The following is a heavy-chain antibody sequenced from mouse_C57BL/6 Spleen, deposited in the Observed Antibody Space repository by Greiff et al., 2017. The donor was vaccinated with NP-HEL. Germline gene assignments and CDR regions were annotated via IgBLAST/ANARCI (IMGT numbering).Heavy chain of an antibody. V-gene: IGHV1-22*01. J-gene: IGHJ4*01. CDR1: GYTFTDYN. D-gene: IGHD1-1*01. CDR2: INPNNGGT. Sequence: EVQLQQSGPELVKPGASVKMSCKASGYTFTDYNMHWVKQSHGKSLEWIGYINPNNGGTSYNQKFKGKATLTVNKSSSTAYMELRSLTSEDSAVYYCARSAITSVVALYYYAMDYWGQGTSVTVSS. CDR3: ARSAITSVVALYYYAMDY.